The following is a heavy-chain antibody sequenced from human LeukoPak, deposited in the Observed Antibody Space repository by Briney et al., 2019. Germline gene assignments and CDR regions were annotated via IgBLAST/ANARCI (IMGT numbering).Heavy chain of an antibody. CDR2: ISSSGSTI. Sequence: GGSLRLSCAASGFTFSDYYMSWLRQAPGKGLEGVSDISSSGSTIHYADSVRGRFTISRDNAKSSLYLQMNSLRAEDTAVYYCARELVLGYCSGGRCYDWGQGTLVTVSS. D-gene: IGHD2-15*01. CDR1: GFTFSDYY. CDR3: ARELVLGYCSGGRCYD. V-gene: IGHV3-11*01. J-gene: IGHJ1*01.